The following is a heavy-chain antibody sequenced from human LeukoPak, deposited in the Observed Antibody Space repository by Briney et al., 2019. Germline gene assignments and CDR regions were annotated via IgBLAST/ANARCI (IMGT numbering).Heavy chain of an antibody. CDR1: GFTFTGSA. D-gene: IGHD3-10*01. CDR2: IVVGSGNT. J-gene: IGHJ6*02. V-gene: IGHV1-58*01. Sequence: GTSVKVSCKASGFTFTGSAVQWVRQARGQRLEWIGWIVVGSGNTNYAQKFQERVTITRDMSTSTAYMELSSLRSEDTAVYYCAAPEGFGELYPQYYYYGMDVWGQGTTVTVSS. CDR3: AAPEGFGELYPQYYYYGMDV.